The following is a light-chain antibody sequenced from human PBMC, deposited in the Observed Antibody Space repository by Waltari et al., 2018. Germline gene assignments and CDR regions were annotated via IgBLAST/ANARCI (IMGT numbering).Light chain of an antibody. J-gene: IGKJ1*01. Sequence: VLKQSPGPLSFSPGETATLSCRASQSISKYLVWYQQRPGHAPRLLIYDASTRATGVPDRFSGSGYGTDFTLTISRLEPEDFAVYYCQNHERLPATFGQGTKVEIK. CDR2: DAS. V-gene: IGKV3-20*01. CDR3: QNHERLPAT. CDR1: QSISKY.